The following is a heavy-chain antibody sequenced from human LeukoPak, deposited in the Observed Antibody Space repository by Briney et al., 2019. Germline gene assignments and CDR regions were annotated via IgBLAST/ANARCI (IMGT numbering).Heavy chain of an antibody. CDR3: ARDRVQIWSFVGTFDS. V-gene: IGHV3-30*03. Sequence: SGGSLRLSCAASGFTFSTYSMHWLRQTPGKGLKWVALISFDGRNILYADSVQGRFTISRDIPKNTLFLEVTSLRPEDTAVYYCARDRVQIWSFVGTFDSWGQGSLVTVSS. CDR1: GFTFSTYS. CDR2: ISFDGRNI. D-gene: IGHD1-1*01. J-gene: IGHJ4*02.